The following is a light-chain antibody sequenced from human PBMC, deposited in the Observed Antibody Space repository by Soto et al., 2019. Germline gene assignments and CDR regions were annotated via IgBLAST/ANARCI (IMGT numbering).Light chain of an antibody. V-gene: IGLV1-47*01. CDR3: EAWDDSLSVV. J-gene: IGLJ2*01. Sequence: QAVVTQPPSASGTPGQRVTISCSGTSSNIGSNYVYWYQQLPGTAPKLLIYRDNQRPSGVPDRFSGSKSGTSASLAISGLRSEDEADYYCEAWDDSLSVVFGGGTKVTVL. CDR1: SSNIGSNY. CDR2: RDN.